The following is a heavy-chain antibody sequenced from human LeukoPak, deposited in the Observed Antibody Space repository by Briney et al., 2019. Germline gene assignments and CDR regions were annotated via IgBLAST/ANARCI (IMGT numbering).Heavy chain of an antibody. D-gene: IGHD5-18*01. V-gene: IGHV3-7*01. CDR1: GFTFDDYW. Sequence: GGSLRLSCAASGFTFDDYWMSWVRQAPGQGLEWVANINQDGSEKYYLDSAKGRFTISRDNARNSLYLQMNSLRAEDTAVYYCARDLSGVTGYTYGRGIDYWGQGTLVTVSS. CDR2: INQDGSEK. CDR3: ARDLSGVTGYTYGRGIDY. J-gene: IGHJ4*02.